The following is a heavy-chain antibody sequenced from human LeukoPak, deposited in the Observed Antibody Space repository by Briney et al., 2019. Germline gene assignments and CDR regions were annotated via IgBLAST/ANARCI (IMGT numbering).Heavy chain of an antibody. CDR2: INPNSGGT. J-gene: IGHJ4*02. V-gene: IGHV1-2*02. CDR3: ARVSGEGYCSSTSCYNPVDY. Sequence: ASVKLSCKASGYTFTGYYMHWVRHAPGQGLEWMGWINPNSGGTNYAQKFQGRVTMTRDTSISTAYMELSRLRSDDTAVYYCARVSGEGYCSSTSCYNPVDYWGQGTLVTVSS. CDR1: GYTFTGYY. D-gene: IGHD2-2*02.